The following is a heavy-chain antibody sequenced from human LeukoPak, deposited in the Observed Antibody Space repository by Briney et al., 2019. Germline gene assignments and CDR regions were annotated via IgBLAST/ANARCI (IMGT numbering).Heavy chain of an antibody. CDR2: ISSGGDTI. Sequence: PGGSLRLSCAASGFTFSSYEMNWVRQAPGKGLEWVSYISSGGDTIYYADSVRGRFTISRDNAKNSLYLQMNSLRAEDTATYYCARTFDNWGQGTLVTVSS. CDR3: ARTFDN. J-gene: IGHJ4*02. CDR1: GFTFSSYE. V-gene: IGHV3-48*03.